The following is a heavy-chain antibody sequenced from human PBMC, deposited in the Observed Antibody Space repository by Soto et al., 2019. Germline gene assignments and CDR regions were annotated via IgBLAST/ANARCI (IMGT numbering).Heavy chain of an antibody. CDR3: ARDPSSTSGWHTTFDY. CDR1: GFTFNIYG. Sequence: ASVKVSCKASGFTFNIYGFTWVRQAPGQGLEWLGWISAYNGDTHYAQKFQGRITMTTDTSTSTVYMELRGLRSDDTAVYYCARDPSSTSGWHTTFDYWAQGTLVTVSS. CDR2: ISAYNGDT. V-gene: IGHV1-18*04. D-gene: IGHD6-19*01. J-gene: IGHJ4*02.